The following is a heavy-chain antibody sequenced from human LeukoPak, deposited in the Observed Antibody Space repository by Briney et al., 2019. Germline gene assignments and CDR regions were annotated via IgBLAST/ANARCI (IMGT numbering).Heavy chain of an antibody. CDR1: GFTFSSYA. Sequence: GGSLRLSCAASGFTFSSYAMHWARQAPGKGLEWVAVISYDGSNKYYADSVKGRFTISRDNSKNTLYLQMNSLRAEDTAVYYCARKDDDILTGGPDWGQGTLVTVSS. CDR3: ARKDDDILTGGPD. D-gene: IGHD3-9*01. CDR2: ISYDGSNK. J-gene: IGHJ4*02. V-gene: IGHV3-30-3*01.